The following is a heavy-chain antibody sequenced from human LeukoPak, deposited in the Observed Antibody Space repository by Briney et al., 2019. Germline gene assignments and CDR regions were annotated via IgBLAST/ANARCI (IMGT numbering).Heavy chain of an antibody. D-gene: IGHD2-15*01. Sequence: GGSLRLSCAASGFTFSSYGMHWVRQAPGKGLEWVAFIRYDGSNKYYADSVKGRFTISRDNSKNTLYLQMNSLRADDTAVYFCARLGVAVAATLWTWGQGSLVIVSS. J-gene: IGHJ5*02. CDR2: IRYDGSNK. CDR1: GFTFSSYG. CDR3: ARLGVAVAATLWT. V-gene: IGHV3-30*02.